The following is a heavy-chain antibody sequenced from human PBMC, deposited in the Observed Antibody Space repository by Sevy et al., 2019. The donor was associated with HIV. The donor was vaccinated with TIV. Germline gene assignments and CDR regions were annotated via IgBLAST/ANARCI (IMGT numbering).Heavy chain of an antibody. V-gene: IGHV3-49*03. Sequence: GGSLRLSCTASGFTFGDYAMSWFRQAPGKGLEWVGFIRSKAYGGTTEYAASVKGRFTISRDDSKSIAYLQMNSLKTEDTAVYYCTRPATVYDSSGYYQGVYWVQGTLVTVSS. CDR2: IRSKAYGGTT. CDR3: TRPATVYDSSGYYQGVY. CDR1: GFTFGDYA. J-gene: IGHJ4*02. D-gene: IGHD3-22*01.